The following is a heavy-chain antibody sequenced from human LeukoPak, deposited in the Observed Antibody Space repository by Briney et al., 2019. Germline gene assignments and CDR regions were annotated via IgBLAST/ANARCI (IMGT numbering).Heavy chain of an antibody. V-gene: IGHV3-7*01. J-gene: IGHJ3*02. D-gene: IGHD3-16*01. CDR3: ARDVGAFDI. CDR2: IKQDGSEK. CDR1: GFTFSNYW. Sequence: GGSLRLSRAASGFTFSNYWMSWVRQAPGKGLEWVANIKQDGSEKYYVDSVKGRFTISRDNAKNSLYLQMNSLRVEDTAVYYCARDVGAFDIWGQGTMVTVSS.